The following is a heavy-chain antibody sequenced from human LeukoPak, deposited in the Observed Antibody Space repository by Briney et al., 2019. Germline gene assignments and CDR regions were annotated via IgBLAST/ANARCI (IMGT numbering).Heavy chain of an antibody. CDR3: AREYYDSSGYYFDY. Sequence: ASVKVSCQASGYTFTSYGISWVRQAPGQGLEWMGWISAYNGNTNYAQKLQGRVTMTTDTSTSTAYMELRSLRSDDTAVYYCAREYYDSSGYYFDYWGQGTLVTVSS. CDR2: ISAYNGNT. J-gene: IGHJ4*02. D-gene: IGHD3-22*01. CDR1: GYTFTSYG. V-gene: IGHV1-18*01.